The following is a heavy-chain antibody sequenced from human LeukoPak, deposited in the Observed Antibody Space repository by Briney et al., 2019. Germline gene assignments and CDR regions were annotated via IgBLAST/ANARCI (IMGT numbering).Heavy chain of an antibody. V-gene: IGHV1-18*01. D-gene: IGHD4-17*01. CDR1: GYTFTSYG. CDR3: ARDFRGNTVTSKGYTFDI. Sequence: VASVKVSCKASGYTFTSYGITWVRQAPGQGLEWMGWISAYNGNTNYAQRLQGRATMTTDTSTSTAYMELRSLRSDDTAVNYCARDFRGNTVTSKGYTFDIWGQGTMVTVSS. J-gene: IGHJ3*02. CDR2: ISAYNGNT.